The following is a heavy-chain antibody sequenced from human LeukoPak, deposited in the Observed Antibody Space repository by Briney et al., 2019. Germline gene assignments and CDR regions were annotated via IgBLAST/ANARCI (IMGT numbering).Heavy chain of an antibody. CDR2: INWNGVST. V-gene: IGHV3-20*04. D-gene: IGHD2-15*01. CDR1: GFNFDNYG. CDR3: ARDKALVAGAFDI. J-gene: IGHJ3*02. Sequence: GGSLRLSCAASGFNFDNYGMNWVRQIPGKGLEWVSGINWNGVSTSYADSVKGRFTISRDNAKNSLYLQMSSLRAEDTALYYCARDKALVAGAFDIWGQGTMVTVSS.